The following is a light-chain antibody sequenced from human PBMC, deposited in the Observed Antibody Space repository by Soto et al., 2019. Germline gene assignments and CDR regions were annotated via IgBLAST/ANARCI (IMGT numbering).Light chain of an antibody. V-gene: IGKV3-20*01. Sequence: EIVLTQSPGTLSLSPGERATLSCRPGQSVSSNYLAWYQQKPGQAPRLLIYDASSRATGIPDRFSGSGSGTDFTLTINRLEPEDFAVFHCQQYDSSPITFGQGTRLEIK. CDR2: DAS. CDR1: QSVSSNY. J-gene: IGKJ5*01. CDR3: QQYDSSPIT.